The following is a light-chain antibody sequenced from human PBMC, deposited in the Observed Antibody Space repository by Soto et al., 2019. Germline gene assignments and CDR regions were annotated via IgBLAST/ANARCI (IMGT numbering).Light chain of an antibody. CDR3: QQLTSYPRST. V-gene: IGKV1-5*01. CDR1: QTISRW. J-gene: IGKJ5*01. Sequence: DIQLTQTPSTLSASVGDEVTITCRASQTISRWLAWYQQKPGRAPKLLIYDASTLESGVPSRFSGSGSGTEFTLTIGSLQPEDFATYHCQQLTSYPRSTFGQGTRLEIK. CDR2: DAS.